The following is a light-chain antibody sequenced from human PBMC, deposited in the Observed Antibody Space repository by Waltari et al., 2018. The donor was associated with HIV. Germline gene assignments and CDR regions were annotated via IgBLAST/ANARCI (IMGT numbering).Light chain of an antibody. CDR3: QNYDSAPVA. CDR1: RDISND. Sequence: DIQMSQAPSSLSASVGDRVTITCRASRDISNDLAWYQQKSGEVPKLLIYGESTLRSGVSSRFRGSASGTEFTLTINGLQPEDVASYYCQNYDSAPVAFGQGTRLEI. V-gene: IGKV1-27*01. J-gene: IGKJ5*01. CDR2: GES.